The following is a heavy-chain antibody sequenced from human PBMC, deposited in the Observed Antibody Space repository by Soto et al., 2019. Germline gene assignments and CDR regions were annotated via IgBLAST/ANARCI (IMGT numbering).Heavy chain of an antibody. D-gene: IGHD1-1*01. J-gene: IGHJ5*02. Sequence: VGSLRLSCAASAISFNTYGVTWVRQAPGKGLEWVSTVTVTGGSTYYADSVKGRFTISRDRSNYTVSLLLNSLRVEDTAIYYCAGQTSPEGCFDPWGQGTLLTVSS. CDR3: AGQTSPEGCFDP. CDR1: AISFNTYG. CDR2: VTVTGGST. V-gene: IGHV3-23*01.